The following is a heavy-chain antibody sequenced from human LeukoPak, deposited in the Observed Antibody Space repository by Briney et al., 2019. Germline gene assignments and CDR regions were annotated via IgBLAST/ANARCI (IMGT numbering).Heavy chain of an antibody. D-gene: IGHD2/OR15-2a*01. Sequence: GESLKISCRASGYSFTSYWISWVRQMPGKGLEWMGIIYPGDSDTRYSPSFQGQVTISADKSISTAYLQWSSLKASDTAMYYCARRRGGTHFREDYWGQGTLVTVSS. CDR2: IYPGDSDT. CDR3: ARRRGGTHFREDY. V-gene: IGHV5-51*01. J-gene: IGHJ4*02. CDR1: GYSFTSYW.